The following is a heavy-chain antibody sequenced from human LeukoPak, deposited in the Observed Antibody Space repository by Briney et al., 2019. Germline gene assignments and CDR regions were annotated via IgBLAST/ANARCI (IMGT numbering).Heavy chain of an antibody. J-gene: IGHJ4*02. D-gene: IGHD3-10*01. CDR2: ISYDGSNK. CDR1: GFTFSSYA. V-gene: IGHV3-30*04. CDR3: ARPFGEYWYIIAYFDY. Sequence: GGSLRLSYAASGFTFSSYAMHWVRQAPGKGLEWVAVISYDGSNKYYADSVKGRFTISRDNSKNTLYLQMNSLRAEDTAVYYCARPFGEYWYIIAYFDYWGQGTLVTVSS.